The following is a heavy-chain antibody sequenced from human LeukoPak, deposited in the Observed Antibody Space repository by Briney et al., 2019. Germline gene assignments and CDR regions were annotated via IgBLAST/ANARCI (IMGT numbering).Heavy chain of an antibody. J-gene: IGHJ3*02. Sequence: SQTLSLTCAVSGGSISSGGYSWSWIRQPPGKGLEWIGYIYHSGSTYYNPSLKSRVTISVDRSKNQFSLKLSSVTAADTAVYYCASREAAIGAFDIWGQGKMVTVSS. CDR3: ASREAAIGAFDI. CDR2: IYHSGST. CDR1: GGSISSGGYS. V-gene: IGHV4-30-2*01. D-gene: IGHD2-2*01.